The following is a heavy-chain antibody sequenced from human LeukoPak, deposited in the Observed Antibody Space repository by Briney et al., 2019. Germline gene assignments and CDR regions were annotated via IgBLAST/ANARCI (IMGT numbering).Heavy chain of an antibody. J-gene: IGHJ5*02. CDR3: ARKGLRIAGFDP. V-gene: IGHV3-48*03. CDR1: GFTFSSYE. Sequence: GGSLRLSCAASGFTFSSYEMNWVRQAPGKGLEWVSYISSSGSTIYYADSVKGRFTISRDNAKNLLYLQMNSLRAEDTAVYYCARKGLRIAGFDPWGRGTLVTVSS. D-gene: IGHD1-26*01. CDR2: ISSSGSTI.